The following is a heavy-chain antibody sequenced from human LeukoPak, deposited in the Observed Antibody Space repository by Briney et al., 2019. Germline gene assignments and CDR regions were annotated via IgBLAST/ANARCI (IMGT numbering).Heavy chain of an antibody. CDR2: VTTTAEGGPT. CDR1: GFIFSNAW. V-gene: IGHV3-15*01. CDR3: TAGLGKTDDDS. J-gene: IGHJ4*02. D-gene: IGHD4-11*01. Sequence: PGGPLRLSCEGSGFIFSNAWMSWVRQAPGKGLEWVGRVTTTAEGGPTDYGASVRGRFTISRDDSKSTVYLQMNSLKTEDTAIYYCTAGLGKTDDDSWGQGTLVTVSS.